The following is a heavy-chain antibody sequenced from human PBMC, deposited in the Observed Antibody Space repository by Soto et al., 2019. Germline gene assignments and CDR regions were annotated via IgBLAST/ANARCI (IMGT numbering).Heavy chain of an antibody. D-gene: IGHD3-10*01. J-gene: IGHJ4*02. Sequence: SETLSLTXAVSGGSISGGGFSWSWIRQPPGKGLEWIGYILHTGGTQYNPSLKSRVSMSVDKSKNQFSLHLTSVTAADTAVYYCARLQFGEGFDYWGQGALVTVSA. V-gene: IGHV4-30-2*01. CDR3: ARLQFGEGFDY. CDR2: ILHTGGT. CDR1: GGSISGGGFS.